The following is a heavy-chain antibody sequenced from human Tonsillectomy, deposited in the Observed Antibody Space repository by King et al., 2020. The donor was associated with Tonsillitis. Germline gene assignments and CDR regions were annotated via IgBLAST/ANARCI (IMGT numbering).Heavy chain of an antibody. Sequence: VQLVESGGGLVQPGGSLRLSCAASGFPFSSYEMNWVRQAPGKGLEWVSYISSSGSTIYYEDSVKGRFTISRDNAKNSLYLQMNSLRAEDTAVYYCATTEAVAEAGMDAFDIWGQGTMVTVSS. CDR1: GFPFSSYE. V-gene: IGHV3-48*03. D-gene: IGHD6-13*01. CDR2: ISSSGSTI. J-gene: IGHJ3*02. CDR3: ATTEAVAEAGMDAFDI.